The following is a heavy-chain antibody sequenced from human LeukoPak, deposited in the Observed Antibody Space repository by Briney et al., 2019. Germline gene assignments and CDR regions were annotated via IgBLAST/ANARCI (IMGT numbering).Heavy chain of an antibody. CDR3: ARTYYDYVWGSYRKYYFDY. V-gene: IGHV4-34*01. CDR1: GGPMSSYY. D-gene: IGHD3-16*02. Sequence: PSETLSLTCTVSGGPMSSYYWSWIRQPPGKGLEWIGEINHSGSTNYNPSLKSRVTISVDTSKNQFSLKLSSVTAADTAVYYCARTYYDYVWGSYRKYYFDYWGQGTLVTVSS. J-gene: IGHJ4*02. CDR2: INHSGST.